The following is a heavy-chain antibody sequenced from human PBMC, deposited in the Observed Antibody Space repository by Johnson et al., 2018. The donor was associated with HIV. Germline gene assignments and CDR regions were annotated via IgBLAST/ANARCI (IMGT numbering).Heavy chain of an antibody. V-gene: IGHV3-33*01. CDR3: ARVKIAFDI. Sequence: QVQLVESGGGVVQPGKSLRLSCVASGFTFSSYGMHWVRQAPGRGLEWVAVIWYDGTNKYYVDSVKGRFTIYRDNAKNSLYLQMHSLRVEDTAVYYCARVKIAFDIWGQGTMVTVSS. CDR2: IWYDGTNK. CDR1: GFTFSSYG. J-gene: IGHJ3*02.